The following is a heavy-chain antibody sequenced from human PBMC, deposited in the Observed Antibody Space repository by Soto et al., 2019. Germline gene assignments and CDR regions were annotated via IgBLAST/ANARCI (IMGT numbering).Heavy chain of an antibody. Sequence: PGGSLRLSFAASGFTVSGMFMNWVRQAPGKGLEWVSVIYPAGPTYYADSVKGRFTISRDNSKNTLFLQLNNLRAEDTAVYYCARDADSSGRHYWGQGSRLSVCS. CDR3: ARDADSSGRHY. CDR1: GFTVSGMF. J-gene: IGHJ4*02. D-gene: IGHD6-19*01. CDR2: IYPAGPT. V-gene: IGHV3-53*01.